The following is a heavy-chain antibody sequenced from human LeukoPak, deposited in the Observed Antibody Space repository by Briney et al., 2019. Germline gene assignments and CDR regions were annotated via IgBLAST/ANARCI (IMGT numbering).Heavy chain of an antibody. J-gene: IGHJ4*02. CDR1: GGTFSSYA. CDR2: IIPIFGTA. V-gene: IGHV1-69*06. Sequence: GASVKVSCKASGGTFSSYAISWVRQAPGQGLEWMGGIIPIFGTANYAQKFQGRVTITADKSTSTAYMELSSLRSEDTAVYYCARQVWFGESHFDYWGQGTLVTVSS. D-gene: IGHD3-10*01. CDR3: ARQVWFGESHFDY.